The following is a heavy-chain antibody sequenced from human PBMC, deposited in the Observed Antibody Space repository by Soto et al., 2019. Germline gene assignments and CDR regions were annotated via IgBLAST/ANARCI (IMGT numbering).Heavy chain of an antibody. J-gene: IGHJ4*02. V-gene: IGHV1-24*01. D-gene: IGHD3-22*01. Sequence: QVHLVQSGAEVKKPGASVKVSCKVSGYTLTALSTHWVRQAPGKGLEWMGGFDPEDGEPVYPEKFQGRVTMTEDTSTDTAYMELSSLRFEDTALYYCATVVPNYYDSSSYYWSSWGQGTLVTVSS. CDR1: GYTLTALS. CDR2: FDPEDGEP. CDR3: ATVVPNYYDSSSYYWSS.